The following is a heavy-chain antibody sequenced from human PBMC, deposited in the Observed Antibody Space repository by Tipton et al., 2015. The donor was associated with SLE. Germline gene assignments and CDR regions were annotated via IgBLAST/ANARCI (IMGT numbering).Heavy chain of an antibody. CDR2: ISGSGGST. CDR3: ASSLTTVTPGAFDI. J-gene: IGHJ3*02. D-gene: IGHD4-11*01. CDR1: GFTFDDYA. Sequence: SLRLSCAASGFTFDDYAMHWVRQAPGKGLEWVSAISGSGGSTCYADSVKGRFTISRDNSKNTLYLQMNSLRAEDTAVYYCASSLTTVTPGAFDIWGQGTMVTVSS. V-gene: IGHV3-23*01.